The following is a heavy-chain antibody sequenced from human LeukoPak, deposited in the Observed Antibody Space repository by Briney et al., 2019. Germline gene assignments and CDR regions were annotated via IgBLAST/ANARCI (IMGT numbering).Heavy chain of an antibody. V-gene: IGHV3-11*01. D-gene: IGHD1-26*01. J-gene: IGHJ4*02. Sequence: GGSLRLSCAASGFTFSDYYMNWIRQAPGKGLEWVSYISGSGNAIYCADSLKGRFTISRDNAKNSLYLQMNSLRAEDTAVYYCARAISGSYKGADYWGQGTLVTVSS. CDR3: ARAISGSYKGADY. CDR1: GFTFSDYY. CDR2: ISGSGNAI.